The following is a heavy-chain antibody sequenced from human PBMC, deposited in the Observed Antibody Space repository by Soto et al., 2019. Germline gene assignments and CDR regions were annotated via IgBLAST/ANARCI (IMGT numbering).Heavy chain of an antibody. CDR1: GYTFTSYG. V-gene: IGHV1-18*04. J-gene: IGHJ6*02. CDR3: AREPTYQVLSTYGMEV. Sequence: ASVKVSCKASGYTFTSYGISWVRQAPGQGLEWMGWISAYNGNTNYAQKLQGRVTMTTDTSTSTAYMELRSLRSDETAVYYCAREPTYQVLSTYGMEVWGQGTTVTVSS. CDR2: ISAYNGNT. D-gene: IGHD2-2*01.